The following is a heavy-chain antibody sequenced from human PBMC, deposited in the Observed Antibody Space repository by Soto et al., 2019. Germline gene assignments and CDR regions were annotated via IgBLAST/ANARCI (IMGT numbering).Heavy chain of an antibody. V-gene: IGHV4-59*08. CDR3: ARHLGTWGWDY. CDR2: IYYSGGA. D-gene: IGHD1-1*01. CDR1: GGSISGYY. Sequence: QVQLQESGPGLVKPSETLSLTCTVSGGSISGYYWSWIRQPPGERLQWIADIYYSGGAKYNPSLKSRVTISVDTSRNQFSLRLSSVTAADTALYYCARHLGTWGWDYWGQGILVTVSS. J-gene: IGHJ4*02.